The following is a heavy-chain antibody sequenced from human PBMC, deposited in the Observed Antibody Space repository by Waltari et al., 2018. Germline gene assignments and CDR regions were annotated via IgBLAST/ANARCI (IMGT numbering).Heavy chain of an antibody. CDR2: ISYNERNI. Sequence: QVQLVESGGGVVQPGRSLRLSCAASEFTFRSYAMHWVRQAPGKGVECVAVISYNERNIYYVDTVKDRFTISRDNSEKMLYLQMNSLRVEDTAVYYCARDYCDRTNCHGMDVWGQGTTVTVSS. CDR1: EFTFRSYA. CDR3: ARDYCDRTNCHGMDV. J-gene: IGHJ6*02. V-gene: IGHV3-30*04. D-gene: IGHD3-22*01.